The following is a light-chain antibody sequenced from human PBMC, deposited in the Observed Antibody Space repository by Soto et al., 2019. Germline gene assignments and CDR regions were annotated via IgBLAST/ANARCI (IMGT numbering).Light chain of an antibody. V-gene: IGKV1-5*03. J-gene: IGKJ3*01. CDR2: KAS. CDR3: QQYNSFPLT. Sequence: DIQMTQSPSTLSASVGDRVTIPCRASQFMSVWLAWYQQKPGTAPKLLIDKASSLESGVPTRFSGSGSGTEFTLTISSLQPDDSATYYCQQYNSFPLTFGPGTKVDIK. CDR1: QFMSVW.